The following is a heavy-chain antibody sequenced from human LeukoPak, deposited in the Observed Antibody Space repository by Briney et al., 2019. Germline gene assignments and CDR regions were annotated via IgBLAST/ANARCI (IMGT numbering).Heavy chain of an antibody. CDR1: GFTFSSYG. CDR2: IRYDGSNK. D-gene: IGHD3-10*01. Sequence: PSGGSLRLSCAASGFTFSSYGMHWVRQAPGKRLEWVAFIRYDGSNKYYADSVKGRFTISRDNSKNTLYLQMNSLRAEDTAVYYCAKESLWFGELEDLDYFDYWGQGTLVTVSS. CDR3: AKESLWFGELEDLDYFDY. J-gene: IGHJ4*02. V-gene: IGHV3-30*02.